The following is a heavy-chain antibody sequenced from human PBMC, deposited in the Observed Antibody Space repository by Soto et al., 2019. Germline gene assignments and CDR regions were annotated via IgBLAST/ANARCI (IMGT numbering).Heavy chain of an antibody. J-gene: IGHJ6*02. Sequence: SETLSLTCTVSGCSISSSSYYWGWIRQPPGKGLEWIGSIYYSGSTYYNPSLKSRVTISVDTSKNQFSLKLSSVTAADTAVYYCARVPRYSGSYYAMDVWGQGTTVTVSS. CDR1: GCSISSSSYY. CDR2: IYYSGST. D-gene: IGHD1-26*01. V-gene: IGHV4-39*01. CDR3: ARVPRYSGSYYAMDV.